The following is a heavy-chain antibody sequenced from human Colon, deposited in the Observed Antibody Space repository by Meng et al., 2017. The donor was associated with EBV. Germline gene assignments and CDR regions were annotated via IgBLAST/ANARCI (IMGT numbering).Heavy chain of an antibody. D-gene: IGHD3-22*01. CDR1: GCSLSVGPYY. V-gene: IGHV4-31*03. J-gene: IGHJ5*02. Sequence: LGLANPSPLSPLPCPVSGCSLSVGPYYWGWIRPTPGKVLEWISYIHYSGSTYYSPSLKSRVTISVDTSKNQLSLKLSSMTAADTAVYYCARYVFDSSSLYSNWFDPWGQGTLVTVSS. CDR3: ARYVFDSSSLYSNWFDP. CDR2: IHYSGST.